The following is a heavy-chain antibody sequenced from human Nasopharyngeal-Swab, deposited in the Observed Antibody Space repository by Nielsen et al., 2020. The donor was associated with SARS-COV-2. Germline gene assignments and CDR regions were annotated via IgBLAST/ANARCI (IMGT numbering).Heavy chain of an antibody. Sequence: GESLKISCAASGFSFSSYGMHWVRQAPGKGLEWVAVIWYDGSNKYCADSVKGRFTISRDNSKNTLYLQMSSLRAEDTAVYYCASVDMGDYWGQGTLVTVSS. CDR2: IWYDGSNK. V-gene: IGHV3-33*01. D-gene: IGHD5-12*01. CDR1: GFSFSSYG. J-gene: IGHJ4*02. CDR3: ASVDMGDY.